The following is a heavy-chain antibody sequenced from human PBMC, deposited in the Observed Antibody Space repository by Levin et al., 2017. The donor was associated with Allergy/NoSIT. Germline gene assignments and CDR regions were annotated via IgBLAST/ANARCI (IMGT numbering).Heavy chain of an antibody. CDR3: ASPTTDFGVVPEYYFDY. J-gene: IGHJ4*02. D-gene: IGHD3-3*01. V-gene: IGHV3-30*04. CDR1: GFTFSSYA. CDR2: ISYDGSNK. Sequence: GESLKISCAASGFTFSSYAMHWVRQAPGKGLEWVAVISYDGSNKYYADSVKGRFTISRDNSKNTLYLQMNSLRAEDTAVYYCASPTTDFGVVPEYYFDYWGQGTLVTVSS.